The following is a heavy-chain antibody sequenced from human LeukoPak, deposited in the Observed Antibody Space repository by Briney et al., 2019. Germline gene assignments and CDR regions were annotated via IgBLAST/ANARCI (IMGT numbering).Heavy chain of an antibody. J-gene: IGHJ4*02. CDR3: ARVRRNSSSWXRGGGYYFDY. V-gene: IGHV4-39*07. CDR2: INHSGST. CDR1: GGSISSGGYY. D-gene: IGHD6-13*01. Sequence: PSETLSLTCAVSGGSISSGGYYWSWSRHHPGKGLEWIGEINHSGSTNYNPSLKSRVTISVDTSKNQFSLKLSSVTAADTAAYYXARVRRNSSSWXRGGGYYFDYWGQGTLVTVSS.